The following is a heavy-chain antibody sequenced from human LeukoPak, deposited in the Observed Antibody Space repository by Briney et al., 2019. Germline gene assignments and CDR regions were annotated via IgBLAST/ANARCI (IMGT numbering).Heavy chain of an antibody. D-gene: IGHD6-19*01. CDR3: AKRSGYTTGWFFDF. CDR2: IWYDGSNK. Sequence: GGSLRLSCAASGFTFSSYGMHWVRQAPGKGLEWVAVIWYDGSNKYYADSVKGRFTISRDNSKNTLFLQMNSLRVEDTAVFYCAKRSGYTTGWFFDFWGQGTLVTVSS. V-gene: IGHV3-33*06. CDR1: GFTFSSYG. J-gene: IGHJ4*02.